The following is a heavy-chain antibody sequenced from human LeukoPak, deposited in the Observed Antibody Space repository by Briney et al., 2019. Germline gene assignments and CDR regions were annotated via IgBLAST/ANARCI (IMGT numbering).Heavy chain of an antibody. CDR3: ARWSSTHRGWFDP. J-gene: IGHJ5*02. D-gene: IGHD2/OR15-2a*01. Sequence: SVKVSCKASGGTFSSYAISWVRQAPGQGLEWMGGIIPIFGTAKYAQKFQGRVTITADESTSTAYMELSSLRSEDTAVYYCARWSSTHRGWFDPWGQGTLVTVSS. V-gene: IGHV1-69*01. CDR1: GGTFSSYA. CDR2: IIPIFGTA.